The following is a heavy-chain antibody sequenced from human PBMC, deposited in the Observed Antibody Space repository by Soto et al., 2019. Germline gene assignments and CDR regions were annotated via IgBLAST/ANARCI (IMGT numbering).Heavy chain of an antibody. CDR3: ATQGGILTGYDY. Sequence: PSETLSLTCTVSGGSISSGDYYWSWIRQPPGKGLEWIGYIYYSGSTYYIPSLKSRVTISVDTSKNQFSLKLSSVTAADTAVYYCATQGGILTGYDYWGQGTLVTVSS. V-gene: IGHV4-30-4*01. CDR1: GGSISSGDYY. J-gene: IGHJ4*02. D-gene: IGHD3-9*01. CDR2: IYYSGST.